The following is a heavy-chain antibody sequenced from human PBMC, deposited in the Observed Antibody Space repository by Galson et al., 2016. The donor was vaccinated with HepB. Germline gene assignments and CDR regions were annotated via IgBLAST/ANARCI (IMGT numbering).Heavy chain of an antibody. Sequence: PALVKPTQTLTVTCTFSGFSLSTRGMCVGWIRQPPGKALEWLALIDWDDDKYYSTSLKTRLTISKDTSKNQVVLTMTNMDPVDTATYYCAHGSGWLFDHWGPGTLVTVSS. CDR2: IDWDDDK. J-gene: IGHJ4*02. CDR3: AHGSGWLFDH. CDR1: GFSLSTRGMC. D-gene: IGHD6-19*01. V-gene: IGHV2-70*12.